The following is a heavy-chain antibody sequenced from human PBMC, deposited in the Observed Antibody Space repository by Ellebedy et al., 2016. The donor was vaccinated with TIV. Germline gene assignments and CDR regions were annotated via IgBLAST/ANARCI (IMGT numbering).Heavy chain of an antibody. CDR2: IRSKANSYAT. CDR3: TRQVEMATITRYYYYGMDV. J-gene: IGHJ6*02. CDR1: GFTFSGSA. D-gene: IGHD5-24*01. Sequence: GGSLRLXXAASGFTFSGSAMHWVRQASGKGLEWVGRIRSKANSYATAYAASVKGRFTISRDDSKNTAYLQMNSLKTEDTAVYYCTRQVEMATITRYYYYGMDVWGQGTTVTVSS. V-gene: IGHV3-73*01.